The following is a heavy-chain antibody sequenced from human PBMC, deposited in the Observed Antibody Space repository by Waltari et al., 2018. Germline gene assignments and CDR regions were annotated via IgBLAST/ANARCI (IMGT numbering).Heavy chain of an antibody. Sequence: QVQLAQSGAEVKKPGSSLKVSCKASGGSFSSYAIRWVRQVPGQGLEWMGGIIPIFRTPNYAQKFLDRVTITAEESTNTVYMELRSLRPEDTAVYYCARSPGEIWLQMFFDYWGQGTLVTVSS. CDR2: IIPIFRTP. CDR1: GGSFSSYA. CDR3: ARSPGEIWLQMFFDY. D-gene: IGHD5-12*01. J-gene: IGHJ4*02. V-gene: IGHV1-69*01.